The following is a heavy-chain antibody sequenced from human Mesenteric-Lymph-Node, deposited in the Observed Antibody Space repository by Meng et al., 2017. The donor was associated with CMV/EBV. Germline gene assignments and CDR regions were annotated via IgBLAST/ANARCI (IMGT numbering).Heavy chain of an antibody. D-gene: IGHD3-22*01. CDR2: IHYSGST. CDR1: GGSINTLRHY. J-gene: IGHJ4*02. Sequence: GSLRLSCAVSGGSINTLRHYWGWIRQPPGKGLEWIGSIHYSGSTYYNPSLKSRVTISVDTSKNQFSLSLNSVTAADTAVYYCARYYYDRSGTFYWGQGTPVTVSS. V-gene: IGHV4-39*01. CDR3: ARYYYDRSGTFY.